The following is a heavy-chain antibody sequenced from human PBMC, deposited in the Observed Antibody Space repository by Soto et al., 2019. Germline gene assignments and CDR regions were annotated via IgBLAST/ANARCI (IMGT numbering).Heavy chain of an antibody. CDR1: GYTFTSYG. J-gene: IGHJ6*02. Sequence: QVQLVQSGAEVKKPGASVKVSCKASGYTFTSYGISWVRQAPGQGLEWMGWISAYNGNTNYAQKLQGRVTMTTDTSTSTAYMELRSLRSDDTAVYYCASSTAMVVRYYYYGMDVWCQGTTVTVSS. CDR2: ISAYNGNT. D-gene: IGHD5-18*01. CDR3: ASSTAMVVRYYYYGMDV. V-gene: IGHV1-18*01.